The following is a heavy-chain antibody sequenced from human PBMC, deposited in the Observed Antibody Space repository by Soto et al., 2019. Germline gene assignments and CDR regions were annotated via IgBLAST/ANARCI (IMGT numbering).Heavy chain of an antibody. CDR1: GDSCTSYW. CDR2: IYPGDSDT. CDR3: ARGGELWFGENTFDY. Sequence: PGESLKISCKGSGDSCTSYWIGWVRQMPGKGLEWMGIIYPGDSDTRYSPSFQGQVTISADKSISTAYLQWSSLKASDTAMYYCARGGELWFGENTFDYWGQGTLVTVSS. J-gene: IGHJ4*02. V-gene: IGHV5-51*01. D-gene: IGHD3-10*01.